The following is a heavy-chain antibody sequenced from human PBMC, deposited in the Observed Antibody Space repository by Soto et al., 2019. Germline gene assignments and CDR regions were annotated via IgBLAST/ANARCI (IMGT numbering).Heavy chain of an antibody. J-gene: IGHJ4*02. Sequence: EVQLLESGGGLVQPGGSLRLSCAASGFTFSSYTMSWVRQAPGKGLEWVSAISSSYSTYYADSVKGRFTISRDNSKNTLCLQMNSLRAEDTAIYYCARWDYWGQGTLVTVS. CDR3: ARWDY. V-gene: IGHV3-23*01. CDR1: GFTFSSYT. CDR2: ISSSYST.